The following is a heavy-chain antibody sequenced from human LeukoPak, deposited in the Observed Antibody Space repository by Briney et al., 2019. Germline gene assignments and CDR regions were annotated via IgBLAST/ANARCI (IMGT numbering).Heavy chain of an antibody. J-gene: IGHJ4*02. CDR3: ARVMGFLEWVPFDY. Sequence: GGSLRLSCAASGLAFSRYAMHWVRQAPGKGLEYVSAISTNGGTTYYANSVKGRFTISRDNSKNTLYIQMGSLRAEDMAVYDCARVMGFLEWVPFDYWGQGILVTVSS. D-gene: IGHD3-3*01. V-gene: IGHV3-64*01. CDR1: GLAFSRYA. CDR2: ISTNGGTT.